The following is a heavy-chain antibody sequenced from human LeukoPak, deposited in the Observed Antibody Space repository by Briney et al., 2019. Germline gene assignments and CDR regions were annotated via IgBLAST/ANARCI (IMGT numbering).Heavy chain of an antibody. Sequence: SETLSLTCTVSGFSISSGYCWGWIRQPPGKGLECIGNIYRSGSTYYSPSLKSRVTISIDTSKNQFSLKLSSVTAADTAVYYCASPLYSSSHFDFWGQGALVTVSS. D-gene: IGHD6-6*01. J-gene: IGHJ4*02. CDR1: GFSISSGYC. CDR3: ASPLYSSSHFDF. CDR2: IYRSGST. V-gene: IGHV4-38-2*02.